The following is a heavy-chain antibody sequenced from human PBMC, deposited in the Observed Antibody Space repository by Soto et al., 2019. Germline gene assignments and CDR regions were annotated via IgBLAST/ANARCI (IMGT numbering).Heavy chain of an antibody. CDR3: GRWTSGSPDC. Sequence: EVQLVESGGGLVQPGGSLRLPCAASGFTLSDHYMDWVRQAPGKGLEWLGRTRNKANNYITEYATSVKGRFTISRDDSKNSVYLQLNSLKSEDTAVYYCGRWTSGSPDCWGQGTLVTVSS. V-gene: IGHV3-72*01. CDR1: GFTLSDHY. D-gene: IGHD1-26*01. CDR2: TRNKANNYIT. J-gene: IGHJ4*02.